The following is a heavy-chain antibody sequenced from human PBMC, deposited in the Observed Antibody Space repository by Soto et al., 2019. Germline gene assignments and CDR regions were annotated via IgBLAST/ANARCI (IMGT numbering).Heavy chain of an antibody. V-gene: IGHV4-39*01. CDR1: GGSISSSSYY. CDR2: IYYSGST. CDR3: AGYYDFWSGYYTSGSYFAY. Sequence: PSETLSLTCTVSGGSISSSSYYWGWIRQPPGKGPEWIGSIYYSGSTYYNPSLKSRVTISVDTSKNQFSLKLSSVTAADTAVYYCAGYYDFWSGYYTSGSYFAYWGQGTPVTVSS. D-gene: IGHD3-3*01. J-gene: IGHJ4*02.